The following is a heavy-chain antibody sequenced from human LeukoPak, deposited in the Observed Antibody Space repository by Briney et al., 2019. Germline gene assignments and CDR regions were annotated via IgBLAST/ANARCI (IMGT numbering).Heavy chain of an antibody. CDR3: AKPKAAVASFDY. CDR1: GFTFSSYS. V-gene: IGHV3-23*01. D-gene: IGHD6-13*01. J-gene: IGHJ4*02. CDR2: ISGSGGST. Sequence: GGSLRLSCAASGFTFSSYSMNWVRQAPGKGLEWVSAISGSGGSTYYADSVKGRFTISRDNSKNTLYPQMNSLRAEDTAVYYCAKPKAAVASFDYWGQGTLVTVSS.